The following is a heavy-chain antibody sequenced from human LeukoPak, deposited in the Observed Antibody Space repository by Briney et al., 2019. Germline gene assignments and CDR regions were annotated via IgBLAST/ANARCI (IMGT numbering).Heavy chain of an antibody. J-gene: IGHJ5*02. Sequence: SVKVSCKASGYTFTSYYMHWVRQAPGQGLEWMGGIIPIFGSSNYAQKFQGRVTITADESTTTAYMELSSLRSEDTAVYYCARVTHTELSTWFDPWGQGTLVTVSS. CDR1: GYTFTSYY. CDR3: ARVTHTELSTWFDP. V-gene: IGHV1-69*13. CDR2: IIPIFGSS. D-gene: IGHD5-18*01.